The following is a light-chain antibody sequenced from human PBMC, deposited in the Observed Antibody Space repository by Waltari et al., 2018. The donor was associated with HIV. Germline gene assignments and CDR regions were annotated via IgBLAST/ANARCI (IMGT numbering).Light chain of an antibody. CDR3: QQYNYWPPYT. CDR1: QTVIGN. CDR2: GAS. J-gene: IGKJ2*01. V-gene: IGKV3-15*01. Sequence: EIVMTQSPATLSVSPGERATLSCRASQTVIGNLAWYQHKPGQAPRLLVYGASARAAGVPARFTGSGSGTEFTLTISTMQSEDVAVYYCQQYNYWPPYTFGQGTKLEIK.